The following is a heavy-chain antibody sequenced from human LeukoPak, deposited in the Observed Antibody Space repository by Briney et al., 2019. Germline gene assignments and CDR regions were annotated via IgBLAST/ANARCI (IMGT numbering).Heavy chain of an antibody. CDR3: ARRAGGYSHPYDY. CDR1: GLTVSSNC. D-gene: IGHD4-23*01. CDR2: IYSGGST. J-gene: IGHJ4*02. V-gene: IGHV3-53*01. Sequence: GGSLRLSCAASGLTVSSNCMSWVRQAPGKGLEWVSFIYSGGSTYYTDSVKGRFTISRDNSKNTLYLQMNSLRAEDTAVYYCARRAGGYSHPYDYWGQGTLVTVSS.